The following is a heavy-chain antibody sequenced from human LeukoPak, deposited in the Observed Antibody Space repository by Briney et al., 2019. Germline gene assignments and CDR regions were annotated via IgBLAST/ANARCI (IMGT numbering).Heavy chain of an antibody. CDR2: INPNSGGT. D-gene: IGHD2-15*01. CDR3: AREVDCSGGSCYWFDP. CDR1: GYTFTGYY. Sequence: ASVKVSCKASGYTFTGYYMHWVRQAPGQGIEWMGWINPNSGGTNYAQKFQGWVTMTRDTSISTAYMELSRLRSDDTAVYYCAREVDCSGGSCYWFDPWGQGTLVTVSS. V-gene: IGHV1-2*04. J-gene: IGHJ5*02.